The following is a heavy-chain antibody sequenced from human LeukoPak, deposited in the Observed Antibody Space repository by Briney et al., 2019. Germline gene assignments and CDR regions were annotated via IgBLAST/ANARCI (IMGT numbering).Heavy chain of an antibody. CDR2: IIPILGIA. D-gene: IGHD3-22*01. V-gene: IGHV1-69*04. CDR3: ARDYRDYYDSSGYYYPFDY. Sequence: GASVKVSCKASGYTFTSYYMHWVRQAPGQGLEWMGRIIPILGIANYAQKFQGRVTITADKSTSTAYMELSSLRSEDTAVYYCARDYRDYYDSSGYYYPFDYWGQGTLVTVSS. J-gene: IGHJ4*02. CDR1: GYTFTSYY.